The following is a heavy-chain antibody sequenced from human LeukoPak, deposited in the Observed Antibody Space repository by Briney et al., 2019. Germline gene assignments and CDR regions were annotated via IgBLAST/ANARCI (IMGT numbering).Heavy chain of an antibody. CDR1: GFTFDDYA. CDR2: ISWNSGSI. Sequence: GGSLRLSCAAAGFTFDDYAMHWVRQAPGKGLEWDSGISWNSGSIGYAVSVKGRFTISRDNAKNSLYLQMNSLRAEDMALYYCAKGRGDGYNYPMFDYWGQGTLVTVSS. V-gene: IGHV3-9*03. J-gene: IGHJ4*02. D-gene: IGHD5-24*01. CDR3: AKGRGDGYNYPMFDY.